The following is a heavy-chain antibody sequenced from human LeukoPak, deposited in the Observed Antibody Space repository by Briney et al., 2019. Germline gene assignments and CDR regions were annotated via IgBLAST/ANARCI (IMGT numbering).Heavy chain of an antibody. Sequence: PGGSLRLSCAASGFTFSSYGMSWVRQAPGKGLEWVSAISGSGGSTYYADSVKGRFTISRDNSKNTLYLQMNSLRAEDTAVYYCAKDLYDSSGSDAFDIWGQGTMVTVSS. J-gene: IGHJ3*02. CDR3: AKDLYDSSGSDAFDI. V-gene: IGHV3-23*01. CDR2: ISGSGGST. CDR1: GFTFSSYG. D-gene: IGHD3-22*01.